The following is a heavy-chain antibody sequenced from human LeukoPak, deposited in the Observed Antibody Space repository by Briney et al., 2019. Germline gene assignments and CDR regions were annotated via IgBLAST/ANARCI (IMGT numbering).Heavy chain of an antibody. J-gene: IGHJ5*02. CDR3: ARAQGRQPGRFDP. V-gene: IGHV4-61*08. CDR2: IYYSGST. Sequence: SQTLSLTCTVSGGSISSGDYYWSWIRQPPGKGLEWIGYIYYSGSTNYNPSLKSRVTISVDTSKNQFSLKLSSVTAADTAVYYCARAQGRQPGRFDPWGQGTLVTVSS. CDR1: GGSISSGDYY. D-gene: IGHD6-13*01.